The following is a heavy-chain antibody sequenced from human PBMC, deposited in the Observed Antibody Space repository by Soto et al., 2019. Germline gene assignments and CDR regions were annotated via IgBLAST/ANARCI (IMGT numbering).Heavy chain of an antibody. CDR1: GGTFSSYT. V-gene: IGHV1-69*02. D-gene: IGHD6-13*01. CDR3: ARQTGIAAAGTGYYYYYMDV. CDR2: IIPILGIA. Sequence: ASVKVSCKASGGTFSSYTISWVRQAPGQGLEWMGRIIPILGIANYAQKFQGRVTITADKSTSTAYMELSSLRSEDTAVYYCARQTGIAAAGTGYYYYYMDVWGKGTTVTVSS. J-gene: IGHJ6*03.